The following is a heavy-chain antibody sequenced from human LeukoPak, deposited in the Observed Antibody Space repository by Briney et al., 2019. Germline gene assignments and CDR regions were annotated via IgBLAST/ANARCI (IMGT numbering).Heavy chain of an antibody. V-gene: IGHV1-2*02. J-gene: IGHJ6*03. D-gene: IGHD4-17*01. CDR3: ARAAGDYGDYDYFYYMDV. Sequence: EASVKVSCKASGYTFTSYYMHWVRQAPGQGLEWMGWINPTSGGTKYAQKFQGRVTMTRDTSISTAYMELNTLRSDDTAMYYCARAAGDYGDYDYFYYMDVWGKGTTVTISS. CDR2: INPTSGGT. CDR1: GYTFTSYY.